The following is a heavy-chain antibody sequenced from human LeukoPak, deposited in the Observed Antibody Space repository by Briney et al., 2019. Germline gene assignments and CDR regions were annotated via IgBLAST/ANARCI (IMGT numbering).Heavy chain of an antibody. D-gene: IGHD6-6*01. CDR1: GGSISSYY. V-gene: IGHV4-4*07. Sequence: SETLSLTCTVPGGSISSYYWSWIRQPAGKGLEWIGRIYTSGGTNYNPSLKSRVTMSVDTSKNQFSLKLSSVTAADTAVYYCARSSGRIYSSSRFDYWGQGTLVTVSS. J-gene: IGHJ4*02. CDR3: ARSSGRIYSSSRFDY. CDR2: IYTSGGT.